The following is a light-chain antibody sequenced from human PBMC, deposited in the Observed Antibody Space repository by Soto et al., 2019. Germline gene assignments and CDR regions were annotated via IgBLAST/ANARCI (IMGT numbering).Light chain of an antibody. V-gene: IGLV2-11*01. Sequence: QSVLTQPRSVSESPGQSVTISCTGTSSDVGGYNYVSWYQQHPGKAPKLMIYDVSKRPSGVPDRFSGSKSGNTASLTISGLQAEDEGDYYCCSYAGSSTLVFGTGTKVTVL. CDR3: CSYAGSSTLV. CDR1: SSDVGGYNY. J-gene: IGLJ1*01. CDR2: DVS.